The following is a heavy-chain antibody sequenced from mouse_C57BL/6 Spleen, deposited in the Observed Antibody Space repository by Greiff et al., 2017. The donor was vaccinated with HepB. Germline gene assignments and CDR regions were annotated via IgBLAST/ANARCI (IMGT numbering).Heavy chain of an antibody. D-gene: IGHD2-4*01. CDR3: ARKGGYDYAFAY. CDR2: FHPYNDDT. Sequence: QVQLKESGAELVKPGASVKMSCKASGYTFTTYPIEWMKQNHGKSLEWIGNFHPYNDDTKYNEKFKGKATLTVEKSSSTVYLELSRSTSDDSAVYYCARKGGYDYAFAYWGQGTLVTVSA. CDR1: GYTFTTYP. V-gene: IGHV1-47*01. J-gene: IGHJ3*01.